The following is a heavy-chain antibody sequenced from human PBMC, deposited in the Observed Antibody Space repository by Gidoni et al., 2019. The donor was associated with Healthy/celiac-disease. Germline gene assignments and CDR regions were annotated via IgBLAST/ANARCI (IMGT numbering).Heavy chain of an antibody. D-gene: IGHD6-19*01. CDR1: GGTFSSYA. Sequence: QVQLVQSGAEVKKPGSSVKVSCKASGGTFSSYAISWVRQAPGQGLEWMGGIIPIFGTANYAQKFQGRVTITADESTSTAYMELSSLRSEDTAVYYCARDPARGSGWYGSEAFDIWGQGTMVTVSS. CDR3: ARDPARGSGWYGSEAFDI. CDR2: IIPIFGTA. J-gene: IGHJ3*02. V-gene: IGHV1-69*01.